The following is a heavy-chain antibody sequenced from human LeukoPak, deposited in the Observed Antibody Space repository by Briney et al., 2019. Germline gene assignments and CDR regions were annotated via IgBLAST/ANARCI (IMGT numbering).Heavy chain of an antibody. V-gene: IGHV3-11*04. CDR1: GFTFSDYY. D-gene: IGHD3-22*01. Sequence: GGSLRLSCAASGFTFSDYYMSWIRQAPGKGLEWVSYISSSCSTIYYADSVKGRFTISRDNAENSLYLQMNSLRAEDTAVYYCARVGYYDSSGYKPDWGQGTLVTVSS. CDR3: ARVGYYDSSGYKPD. J-gene: IGHJ4*02. CDR2: ISSSCSTI.